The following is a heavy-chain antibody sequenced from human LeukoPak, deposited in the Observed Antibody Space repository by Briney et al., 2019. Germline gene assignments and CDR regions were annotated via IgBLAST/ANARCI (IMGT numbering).Heavy chain of an antibody. J-gene: IGHJ4*02. CDR2: FDPEDGET. V-gene: IGHV1-24*01. CDR3: ARLVFSSGCYDY. CDR1: GYTLTELS. D-gene: IGHD6-19*01. Sequence: ASVKVSCKVSGYTLTELSMHWVRQAPGKGLEWMGGFDPEDGETIYAQKFQGRVTMTEDTSTDTAYMELSSLRSDDTAVYYCARLVFSSGCYDYWGQGTLVTVSS.